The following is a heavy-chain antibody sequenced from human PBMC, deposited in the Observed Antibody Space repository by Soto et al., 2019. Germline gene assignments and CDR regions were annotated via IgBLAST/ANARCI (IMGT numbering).Heavy chain of an antibody. CDR3: ARDQTKWLTDAFDI. V-gene: IGHV1-18*01. D-gene: IGHD5-12*01. Sequence: HVQLVQSGAEVKNPGASLKVSCKASGYTFISYGVSWVRQAPGQGLEWLGWISPYNGNTNYAQKFQGRITMTTDTSTSTVYMDLRSLRTDATAVYYCARDQTKWLTDAFDIWGQGTMVVVSS. CDR2: ISPYNGNT. J-gene: IGHJ3*02. CDR1: GYTFISYG.